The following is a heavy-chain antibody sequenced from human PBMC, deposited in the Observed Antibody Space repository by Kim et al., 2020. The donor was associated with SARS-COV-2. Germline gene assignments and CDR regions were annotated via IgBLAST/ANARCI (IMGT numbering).Heavy chain of an antibody. D-gene: IGHD5-12*01. V-gene: IGHV3-66*01. J-gene: IGHJ6*02. Sequence: GGSLRLSCAASGFTASSHYMSWVRQAPGKGLEGVSVIYGGGSTYYADSVKGRFTISRDTSKNTLYLQMNSLRAEDTAVYYCARDGETLRYTGYENYGMDVWGQGTTVTVSS. CDR2: IYGGGST. CDR1: GFTASSHY. CDR3: ARDGETLRYTGYENYGMDV.